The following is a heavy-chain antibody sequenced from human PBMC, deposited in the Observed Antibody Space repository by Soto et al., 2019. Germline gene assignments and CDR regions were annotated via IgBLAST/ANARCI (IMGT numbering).Heavy chain of an antibody. D-gene: IGHD2-15*01. CDR2: IYHTVNT. V-gene: IGHV4-59*11. Sequence: PSETLSLTCSVCGVSIGSHFWSWIRHAPGKGPELVGYIYHTVNTNYNPALKSRVTISMDTSENQLSLQLSSVTAADTAVYYCARLQYTVVTALDIWGQGTMVTVSS. CDR1: GVSIGSHF. J-gene: IGHJ3*02. CDR3: ARLQYTVVTALDI.